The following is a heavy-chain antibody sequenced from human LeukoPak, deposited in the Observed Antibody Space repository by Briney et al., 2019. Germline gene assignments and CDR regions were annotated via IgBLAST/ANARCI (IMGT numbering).Heavy chain of an antibody. CDR2: IYTSGST. V-gene: IGHV4-61*02. D-gene: IGHD1-1*01. Sequence: SQTLSLTCTVSGGSISSGSYYWSWIRQPAGKGLEWIERIYTSGSTNYNPSLKSRVTISVDTSKNQFSLKPSSVTAADTAVYYCARGGTAKPWWFDPWGQGTLVTVSS. CDR3: ARGGTAKPWWFDP. J-gene: IGHJ5*02. CDR1: GGSISSGSYY.